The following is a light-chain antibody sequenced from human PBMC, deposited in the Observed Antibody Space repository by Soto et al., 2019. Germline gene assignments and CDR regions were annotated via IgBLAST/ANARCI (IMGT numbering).Light chain of an antibody. J-gene: IGLJ3*02. V-gene: IGLV2-23*03. CDR2: EGS. CDR3: CSYAGSSIFPNWV. Sequence: QSVLTQPASVSGSPGQSITISCTGTSSDVGSYNLVSWYQQHPGKAPKLMIYEGSKRPSGVSNRFSGSKSGNTASLTISGLQAEDEAAYYCCSYAGSSIFPNWVFGGGTKLTVL. CDR1: SSDVGSYNL.